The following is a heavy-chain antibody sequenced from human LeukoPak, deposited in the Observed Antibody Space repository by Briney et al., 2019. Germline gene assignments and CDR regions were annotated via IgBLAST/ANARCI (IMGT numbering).Heavy chain of an antibody. CDR2: IRSKTNNYAT. CDR1: GFTFSGSD. D-gene: IGHD3-22*01. V-gene: IGHV3-73*01. CDR3: TRHNYDRSGYGAFDI. J-gene: IGHJ3*02. Sequence: GRSLRLSCAASGFTFSGSDIHWVRQASGKGLEWVGHIRSKTNNYATADAASVKGRFTFSRDDSKNTAYIQMNSLKTKDTAVYYCTRHNYDRSGYGAFDIWGQGTMVTVSS.